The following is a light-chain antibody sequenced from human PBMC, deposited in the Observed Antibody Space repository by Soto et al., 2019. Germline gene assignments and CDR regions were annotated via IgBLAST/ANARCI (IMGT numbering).Light chain of an antibody. CDR1: SSDVGGYNY. CDR2: GDS. Sequence: QSVLTQPASVSGSPGQSITISCTGTSSDVGGYNYVSWYQQHPGKAPKFMIYGDSNRPSGVSNRFSGSKSGTSASLTISGLQAEYEADYYCQSYDSSLSGVFGTGTNVTVL. V-gene: IGLV2-14*01. J-gene: IGLJ1*01. CDR3: QSYDSSLSGV.